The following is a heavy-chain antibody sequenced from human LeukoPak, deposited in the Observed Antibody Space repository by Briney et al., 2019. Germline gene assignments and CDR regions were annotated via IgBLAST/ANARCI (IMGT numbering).Heavy chain of an antibody. Sequence: SETLSLTCAVYGGSFSGYYWSWIRQPPGKGLEWIGEINHSGSTNYNPSLKSRVTISVDTSKNQFSLKLSSVTAADTAVYYCARGGYDWFDPWGQETLVTVSS. V-gene: IGHV4-34*01. J-gene: IGHJ5*02. D-gene: IGHD5-18*01. CDR3: ARGGYDWFDP. CDR1: GGSFSGYY. CDR2: INHSGST.